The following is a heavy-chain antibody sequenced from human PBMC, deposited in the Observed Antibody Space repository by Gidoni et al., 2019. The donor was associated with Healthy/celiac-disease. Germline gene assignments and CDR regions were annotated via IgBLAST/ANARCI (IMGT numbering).Heavy chain of an antibody. CDR2: ISSNGGST. Sequence: EVQLVESGGGLVQPGGSLSLSCAASGFTFSSYAMHWVRQAPGKGLEYVSAISSNGGSTYYANSVKGRFTISRDNSKNTLYLQMGSLRAEDMAVYYCARAYCGGDCYSDYWGQGTLVTVSS. J-gene: IGHJ4*02. V-gene: IGHV3-64*01. CDR3: ARAYCGGDCYSDY. CDR1: GFTFSSYA. D-gene: IGHD2-21*02.